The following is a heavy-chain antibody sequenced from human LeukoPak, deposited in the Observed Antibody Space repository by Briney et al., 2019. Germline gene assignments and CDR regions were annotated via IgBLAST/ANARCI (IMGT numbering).Heavy chain of an antibody. Sequence: SETLSLTCTVSGGSISSTNYFWGWIRQPPGMGLEWIGSIYYSGSTYYNPSLKSRVTISVDTPKNQFSLKLSSVTAADTAVYYCASSRDCSSTTCYGLFDSWGQGTLVTVSS. V-gene: IGHV4-39*01. D-gene: IGHD2-2*01. CDR1: GGSISSTNYF. CDR3: ASSRDCSSTTCYGLFDS. CDR2: IYYSGST. J-gene: IGHJ4*02.